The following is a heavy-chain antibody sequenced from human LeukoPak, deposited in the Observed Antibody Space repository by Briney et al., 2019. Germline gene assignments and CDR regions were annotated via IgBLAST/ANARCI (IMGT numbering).Heavy chain of an antibody. J-gene: IGHJ4*02. CDR1: GFTVSSKY. D-gene: IGHD3-3*01. V-gene: IGHV3-53*01. Sequence: GGSLRLSCAASGFTVSSKYMSWVRQAPGKGLEWVSVIYSGGSTYYADSVKGRFTISRDNSKNTLYLQMNSLRAEDTAVYYCARATNVEYYFDSWGQGTLVTVSS. CDR2: IYSGGST. CDR3: ARATNVEYYFDS.